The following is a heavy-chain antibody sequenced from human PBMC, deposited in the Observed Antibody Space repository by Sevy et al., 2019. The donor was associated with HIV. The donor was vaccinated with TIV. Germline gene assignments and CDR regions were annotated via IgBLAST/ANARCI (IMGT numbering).Heavy chain of an antibody. CDR3: ARGRYYGSGSYYNVWDFDY. CDR2: MTPSGGST. J-gene: IGHJ4*02. CDR1: GYTFPSYY. V-gene: IGHV1-46*03. Sequence: ASVKVSCKASGYTFPSYYMHWVRQAPGHGLEWMGIMTPSGGSTSYAQKFQGRVTMTRDTSTSTVYMELSSLRSEDTAVYYCARGRYYGSGSYYNVWDFDYWGQGTLVTVSS. D-gene: IGHD3-10*01.